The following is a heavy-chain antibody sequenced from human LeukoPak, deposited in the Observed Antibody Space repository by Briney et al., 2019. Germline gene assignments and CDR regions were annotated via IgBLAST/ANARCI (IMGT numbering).Heavy chain of an antibody. Sequence: GGSLRLSCAASGFTFSSYSMNWVRQAPGKGLEWVSYISSSSSPIYYADSVKGRFTTSRDNAKNSLYLQMNSLRAEDTAVYYCATRARGGVSDYWGQGTLVTVSS. CDR1: GFTFSSYS. CDR2: ISSSSSPI. V-gene: IGHV3-48*01. J-gene: IGHJ4*02. D-gene: IGHD3-16*01. CDR3: ATRARGGVSDY.